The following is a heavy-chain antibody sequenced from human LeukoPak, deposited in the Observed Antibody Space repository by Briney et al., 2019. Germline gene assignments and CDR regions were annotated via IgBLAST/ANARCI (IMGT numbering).Heavy chain of an antibody. J-gene: IGHJ3*02. CDR2: INSDGTST. CDR1: GFTFSSYW. V-gene: IGHV3-74*01. CDR3: TRGHPIDAFDI. Sequence: PGGSLRLSCAAFGFTFSSYWMHWVRQIPGKGLVWVSRINSDGTSTTYADSVKGRFTISRDNAKNTLYLQMNSLRVEDTAVYYCTRGHPIDAFDIRGQGTMVTVSS.